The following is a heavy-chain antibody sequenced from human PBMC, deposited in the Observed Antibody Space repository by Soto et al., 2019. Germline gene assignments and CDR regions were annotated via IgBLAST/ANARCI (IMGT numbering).Heavy chain of an antibody. CDR3: STDNHSWSGSYRYY. V-gene: IGHV3-15*01. D-gene: IGHD3-3*02. Sequence: GGSLRLSCTTCGFIFTNAFMIWVRQAPGKGLEWVGLIKTKADGEATHYAPAVKGRFIISRDDSSKTLSLQLNSLKTEDTAVYFCSTDNHSWSGSYRYYWCPGTLVPVSS. CDR2: IKTKADGEAT. J-gene: IGHJ4*02. CDR1: GFIFTNAF.